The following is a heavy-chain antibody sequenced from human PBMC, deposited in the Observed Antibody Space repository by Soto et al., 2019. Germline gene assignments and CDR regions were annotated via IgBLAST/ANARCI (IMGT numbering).Heavy chain of an antibody. D-gene: IGHD6-19*01. CDR3: ARGQWLGDDFDS. CDR1: GGSISSYY. Sequence: SETLSLTCTVSGGSISSYYWSWIRQPPGKGLEWIGYIYYSGSTNYNPSLKSRVTISVDTSKNQFSLKLTSVTAADTAVYYCARGQWLGDDFDSWGQATMVTVSS. J-gene: IGHJ3*02. V-gene: IGHV4-59*01. CDR2: IYYSGST.